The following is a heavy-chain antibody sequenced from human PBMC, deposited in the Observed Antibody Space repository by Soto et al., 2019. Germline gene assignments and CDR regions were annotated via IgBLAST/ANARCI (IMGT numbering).Heavy chain of an antibody. J-gene: IGHJ4*02. CDR3: AHSLRRESCSGARCYYFAN. V-gene: IGHV2-5*02. Sequence: QITLKESGPTLVKPTQALALTCTFSGFSLSTNGVGVGWIRQPPGKALEWLALIYWDDDERYSPSLKTRLTMTKDTSKNQVVLLMTNLDPVDTATYYCAHSLRRESCSGARCYYFANWGPGALVTVSS. CDR2: IYWDDDE. D-gene: IGHD2-15*01. CDR1: GFSLSTNGVG.